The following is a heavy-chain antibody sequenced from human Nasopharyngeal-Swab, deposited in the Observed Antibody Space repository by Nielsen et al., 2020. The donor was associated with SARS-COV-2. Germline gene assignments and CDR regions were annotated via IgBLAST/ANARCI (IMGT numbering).Heavy chain of an antibody. Sequence: GQRLGKGLEWVSSISSSSSYIYYADSVKGRFTISRDNAKNSLYLQMNSLRAEDTAVYYCARGFYYGSGSQGFDYWGQGTLVTVSS. CDR3: ARGFYYGSGSQGFDY. D-gene: IGHD3-10*01. CDR2: ISSSSSYI. J-gene: IGHJ4*02. V-gene: IGHV3-21*01.